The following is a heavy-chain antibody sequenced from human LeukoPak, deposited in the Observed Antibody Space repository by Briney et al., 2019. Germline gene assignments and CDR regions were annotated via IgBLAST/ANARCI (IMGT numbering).Heavy chain of an antibody. CDR3: AKATVDTAMVQRGYFDY. D-gene: IGHD5-18*01. CDR2: MSYDGTNK. Sequence: PGRSLRLSCAASGFTFSSYGMHWVRQAPGKGLEWVAVMSYDGTNKKYADSVKGRFTMSRDNSKNTLYLQMNSLRAEDTALYYCAKATVDTAMVQRGYFDYWGQGTLVTVSS. V-gene: IGHV3-30*18. CDR1: GFTFSSYG. J-gene: IGHJ4*02.